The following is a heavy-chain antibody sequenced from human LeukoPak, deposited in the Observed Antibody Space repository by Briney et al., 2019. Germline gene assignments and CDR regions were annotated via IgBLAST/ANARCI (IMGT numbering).Heavy chain of an antibody. CDR1: GFTFSSYG. Sequence: GGSLRLSCAASGFTFSSYGMHWVRQAPGKGLEWVAFIRYDGSNKYYADSVKGRFTISRDNSKNTLYLQMNSLRAEDTAVYYCAKDAATDSGSSLHRLDYWGQGTLVTVSS. J-gene: IGHJ4*02. CDR3: AKDAATDSGSSLHRLDY. D-gene: IGHD1-26*01. CDR2: IRYDGSNK. V-gene: IGHV3-30*02.